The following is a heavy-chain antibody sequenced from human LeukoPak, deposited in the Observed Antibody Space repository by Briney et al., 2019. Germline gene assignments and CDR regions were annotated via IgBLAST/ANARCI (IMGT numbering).Heavy chain of an antibody. V-gene: IGHV3-7*01. Sequence: PGGSLRLSCVASGFTFSSYWMSWVRRAPGKGLEWVANIKQGGSERYYVDSVKGRFTISRDNAKNSLYLQMNSLRDEDTAVYFCARDWDIGGASSASGIWGQGTMVTVSS. CDR3: ARDWDIGGASSASGI. D-gene: IGHD5-12*01. J-gene: IGHJ3*02. CDR1: GFTFSSYW. CDR2: IKQGGSER.